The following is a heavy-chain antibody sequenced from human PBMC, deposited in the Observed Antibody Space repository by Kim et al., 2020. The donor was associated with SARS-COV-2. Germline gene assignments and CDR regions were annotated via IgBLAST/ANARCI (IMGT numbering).Heavy chain of an antibody. J-gene: IGHJ4*02. CDR1: GGSISSYY. V-gene: IGHV4-59*01. Sequence: SETLSLTCTVSGGSISSYYWSWIRQPPGKGLEFIGHIYYSGTTSYNPSLKSRVIISLDMSRNRFSLQLNSVTAADTAVYYCARSSHYYESTADSYPEQIINYFFDFWGQGTLVTVSS. D-gene: IGHD3-22*01. CDR3: ARSSHYYESTADSYPEQIINYFFDF. CDR2: IYYSGTT.